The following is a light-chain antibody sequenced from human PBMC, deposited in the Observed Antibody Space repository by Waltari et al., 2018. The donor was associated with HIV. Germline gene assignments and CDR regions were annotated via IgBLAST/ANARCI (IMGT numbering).Light chain of an antibody. CDR3: SSYTSSSTYV. J-gene: IGLJ1*01. CDR2: DVT. CDR1: SSDIGGSTP. Sequence: QSALTQPASVSGSPGQSITISCTGTSSDIGGSTPVPWYQQHPGKVPKLILYDVTIRPSGVSYRFSGSKSGNTASLTISGLQAEDEADYYCSSYTSSSTYVFGTGTKVTVL. V-gene: IGLV2-14*01.